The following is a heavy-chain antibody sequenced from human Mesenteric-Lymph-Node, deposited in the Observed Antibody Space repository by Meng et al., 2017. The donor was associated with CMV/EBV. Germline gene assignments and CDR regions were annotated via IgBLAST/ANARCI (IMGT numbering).Heavy chain of an antibody. J-gene: IGHJ4*02. D-gene: IGHD5-24*01. V-gene: IGHV3-7*01. CDR2: INQDGSVR. CDR1: GFTFSDYY. CDR3: ARDNDGKDY. Sequence: GGSLRLSCAASGFTFSDYYMSWIRQAPGKGLAWVANINQDGSVRYYVDSVKGRFTISRDNAKNTLYLQMNSLRVEDTAVYYCARDNDGKDYWGQGTLVTVSS.